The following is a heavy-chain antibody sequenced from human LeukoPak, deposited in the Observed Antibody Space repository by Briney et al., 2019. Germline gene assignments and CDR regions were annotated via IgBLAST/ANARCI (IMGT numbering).Heavy chain of an antibody. Sequence: GGSLRLSCAASGFTFSSYGMHWVRQAPGKGLEWVAVIWYDGSNKYYADSVKGRFTISRDNSKNTLYLQMNSLRAEDTAVYYCAKVISQDTATPPAFVIWGQGTMVTVSS. CDR1: GFTFSSYG. V-gene: IGHV3-33*06. D-gene: IGHD5-18*01. J-gene: IGHJ3*02. CDR2: IWYDGSNK. CDR3: AKVISQDTATPPAFVI.